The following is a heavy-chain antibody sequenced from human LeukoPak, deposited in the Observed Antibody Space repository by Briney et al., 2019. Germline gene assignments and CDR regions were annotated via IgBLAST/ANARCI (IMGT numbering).Heavy chain of an antibody. CDR2: IYSGGST. CDR1: GFTVSNNY. Sequence: PGGSLRLSCAASGFTVSNNYMSWVRQAPGKGLEWVSLIYSGGSTHYADSLKGRFIISRDISKNTLFLQMNSLRLEDTAVYYCAKFRMYYDSIFGDYWGQGTLVTVSS. CDR3: AKFRMYYDSIFGDY. V-gene: IGHV3-66*01. J-gene: IGHJ4*02. D-gene: IGHD3-22*01.